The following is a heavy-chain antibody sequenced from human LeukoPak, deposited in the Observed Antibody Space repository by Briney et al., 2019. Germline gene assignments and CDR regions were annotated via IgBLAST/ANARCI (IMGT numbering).Heavy chain of an antibody. CDR3: ASFPWIQLWSYGMDV. D-gene: IGHD5-18*01. CDR1: GFTFSDYY. CDR2: ISSSGSTI. J-gene: IGHJ6*02. Sequence: GGSLRLSCAASGFTFSDYYMSWIRQAPGKGLEWVSYISSSGSTIYYADSVKGRFTISRDNAKNSLYPQMNSLRAEDTAVYYCASFPWIQLWSYGMDVWGQGTTVTVSS. V-gene: IGHV3-11*01.